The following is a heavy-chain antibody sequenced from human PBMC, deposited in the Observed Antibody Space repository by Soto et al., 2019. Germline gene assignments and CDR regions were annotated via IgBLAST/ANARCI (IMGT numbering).Heavy chain of an antibody. CDR2: IFYTGRT. Sequence: PSETLSLTCTVSDGSISTSSYYWGWIRQSPGKGLEWIGTIFYTGRTYYKPSLESRVTLSVDTSKNQFSLHLTSVTATETAVKYCTRHHPHHYDSSGYFDYWGQGALVTVSS. V-gene: IGHV4-39*01. D-gene: IGHD3-22*01. CDR1: DGSISTSSYY. J-gene: IGHJ4*02. CDR3: TRHHPHHYDSSGYFDY.